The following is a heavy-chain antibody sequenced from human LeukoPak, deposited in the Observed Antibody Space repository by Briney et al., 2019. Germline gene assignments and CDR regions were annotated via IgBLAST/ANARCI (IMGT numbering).Heavy chain of an antibody. D-gene: IGHD5-12*01. Sequence: GGSLRLSCATSGFTFSSYSMNWVRQAPGKGLEWVSYISSSSSTIYYADSVKGRFTISRDNAKNSLYLQMNSLRAEDTTVYYCARDHGYSGYDYYFDYWGQGTLVTVSS. V-gene: IGHV3-48*01. CDR3: ARDHGYSGYDYYFDY. CDR2: ISSSSSTI. CDR1: GFTFSSYS. J-gene: IGHJ4*02.